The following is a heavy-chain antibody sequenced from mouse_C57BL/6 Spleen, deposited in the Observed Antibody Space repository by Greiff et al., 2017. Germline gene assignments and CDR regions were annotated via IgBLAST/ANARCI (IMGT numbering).Heavy chain of an antibody. CDR1: GYTFTSYW. J-gene: IGHJ2*01. V-gene: IGHV1-61*01. CDR3: ARRCYYSFFGY. D-gene: IGHD2-12*01. CDR2: IYPSDSET. Sequence: VQLQQPGAELVRPGSSVKLSCKASGYTFTSYWMDWVKQRPGQGLEWIGNIYPSDSETHYNQKFKDKATLTVDKSSSTAYMQLSSLTSEDSAVYYSARRCYYSFFGYWGQGTTLTVAS.